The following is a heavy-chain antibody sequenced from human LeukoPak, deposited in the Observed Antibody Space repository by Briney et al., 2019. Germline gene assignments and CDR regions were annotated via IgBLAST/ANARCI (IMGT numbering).Heavy chain of an antibody. D-gene: IGHD6-19*01. CDR3: AREQSGTRGWYTVDY. Sequence: GGSLRLSCAASGFTFSTYAITWVRQGPGKGLEWVSAIRPDGDRTYYANSVWGRFTISRDNSKDTVYLQINGLKVEDTAVYYCAREQSGTRGWYTVDYWGQGTLVTVSS. V-gene: IGHV3-23*01. CDR1: GFTFSTYA. CDR2: IRPDGDRT. J-gene: IGHJ4*02.